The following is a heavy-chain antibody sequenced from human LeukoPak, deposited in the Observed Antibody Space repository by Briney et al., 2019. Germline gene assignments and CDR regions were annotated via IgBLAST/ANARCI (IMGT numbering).Heavy chain of an antibody. CDR3: ARKYTYAYYFDS. Sequence: SGPTLVNPTQTLTLTCSFSGFSLSTSGMCVSWIRQPPGKALEWLARIDWDDDKYYRTSLKTRLTISKDASKNQVVLTMTNMDPVDTATYFCARKYTYAYYFDSWGQGSLVTVSS. CDR2: IDWDDDK. D-gene: IGHD5-18*01. V-gene: IGHV2-70*11. J-gene: IGHJ4*02. CDR1: GFSLSTSGMC.